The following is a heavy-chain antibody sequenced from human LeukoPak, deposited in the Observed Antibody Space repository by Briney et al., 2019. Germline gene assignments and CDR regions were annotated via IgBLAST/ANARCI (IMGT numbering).Heavy chain of an antibody. J-gene: IGHJ4*02. V-gene: IGHV4-61*08. Sequence: KPSETLSLTCTVSGVSVGSAGYYWTWIRQPPGKGLEWIGYMYYSGNSNYNPFLKSRVTMSLDPSKNRFPLKLSSVTAADTAVYYCARSQSQSGSYRYYFAYWGQGTLVTVSS. D-gene: IGHD1-26*01. CDR2: MYYSGNS. CDR3: ARSQSQSGSYRYYFAY. CDR1: GVSVGSAGYY.